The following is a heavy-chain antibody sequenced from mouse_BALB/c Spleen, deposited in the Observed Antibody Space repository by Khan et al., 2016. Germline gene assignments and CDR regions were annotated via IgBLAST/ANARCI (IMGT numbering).Heavy chain of an antibody. CDR3: ARGITTVVDAWFAY. D-gene: IGHD1-1*01. Sequence: QVTLKESGPGILQPSQTLSLTCSFSGFSLSTSGMGVSWIRQPSGKGLEWLAHIYWDDDKCYNPSLKSRLTISKDTSSNQVFLTITSVDTADTATYYCARGITTVVDAWFAYWGQGTLVTVSA. CDR2: IYWDDDK. CDR1: GFSLSTSGMG. J-gene: IGHJ3*01. V-gene: IGHV8-12*01.